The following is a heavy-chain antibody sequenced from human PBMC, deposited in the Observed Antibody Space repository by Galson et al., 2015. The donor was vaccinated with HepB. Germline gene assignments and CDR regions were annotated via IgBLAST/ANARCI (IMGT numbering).Heavy chain of an antibody. CDR3: ARSPVAGTRWFDP. CDR1: GFTFSDYY. J-gene: IGHJ5*02. V-gene: IGHV3-11*01. D-gene: IGHD6-19*01. Sequence: SLRLSCAASGFTFSDYYMSWIRQAPGEGLEWVSYISSSGSTIYYADSVKGRFTISRDNAKNSLYLQMNSLRAEDTAVYYCARSPVAGTRWFDPWGQGTLVTVSS. CDR2: ISSSGSTI.